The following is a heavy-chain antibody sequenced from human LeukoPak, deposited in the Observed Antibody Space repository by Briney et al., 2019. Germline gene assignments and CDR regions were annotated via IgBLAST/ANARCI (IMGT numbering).Heavy chain of an antibody. CDR3: ARGRDYAFDL. CDR1: GFTFSDYY. J-gene: IGHJ3*01. CDR2: ISSSNSYT. Sequence: GGSLRLSCAASGFTFSDYYMTWIRQAPGKGLEWVSYISSSNSYTNYADSVKGRFTISRDNAKNSLYLQMNSLRAEDTAVYYCARGRDYAFDLWGQGTKVTVSS. V-gene: IGHV3-11*06. D-gene: IGHD4-11*01.